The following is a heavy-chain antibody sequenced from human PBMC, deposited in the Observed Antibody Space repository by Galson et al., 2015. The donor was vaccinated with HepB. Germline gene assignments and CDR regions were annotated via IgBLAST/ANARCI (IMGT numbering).Heavy chain of an antibody. Sequence: LRLSCAASGFTFSNYAMTWVRQAPGKGLEWIGYIYYSGSTNYNPSLKSRVTISVDTSKNQFSLKLSYVTAADTAVYYCARIRDWFDPWGQGTLVTVSS. J-gene: IGHJ5*02. CDR1: GFTFSNYA. CDR2: IYYSGST. V-gene: IGHV4-59*01. CDR3: ARIRDWFDP.